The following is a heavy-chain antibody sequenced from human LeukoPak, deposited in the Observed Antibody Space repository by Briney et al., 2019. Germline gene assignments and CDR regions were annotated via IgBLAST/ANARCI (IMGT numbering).Heavy chain of an antibody. CDR1: GFTFSSYW. J-gene: IGHJ4*02. V-gene: IGHV3-7*01. Sequence: GGSLRLSCAASGFTFSSYWMSWVRQAPGKRLEWVANIKEDGSEKYYVDSVKGRFTISRDNAKNSLSLQMNSLRAEDTALYYCVGGNSFDYWGQGTLVAVSS. CDR2: IKEDGSEK. D-gene: IGHD3-16*01. CDR3: VGGNSFDY.